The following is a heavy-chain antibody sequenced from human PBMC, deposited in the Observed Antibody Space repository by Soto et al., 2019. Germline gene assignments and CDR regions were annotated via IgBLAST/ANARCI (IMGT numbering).Heavy chain of an antibody. Sequence: PSETLSLTCAVYGGSFSGYYWSWIRQPPGKGLEWIGEINHSGSTNYNPSLKSRVTISVDTSKNQFSLKLSSVTAADTAVYYCARGGYDYVWGSYRPRKDFDYWGQGTLVTAPQ. J-gene: IGHJ4*02. CDR1: GGSFSGYY. D-gene: IGHD3-16*02. CDR2: INHSGST. CDR3: ARGGYDYVWGSYRPRKDFDY. V-gene: IGHV4-34*01.